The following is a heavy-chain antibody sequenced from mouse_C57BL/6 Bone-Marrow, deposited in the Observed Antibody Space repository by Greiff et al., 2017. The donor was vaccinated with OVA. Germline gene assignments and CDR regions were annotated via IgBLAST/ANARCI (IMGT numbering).Heavy chain of an antibody. CDR3: ARAGDFECGD. D-gene: IGHD2-13*01. CDR2: ISSGSSTI. V-gene: IGHV5-17*01. J-gene: IGHJ3*01. CDR1: GFTFSDYG. Sequence: EVMLVESGGGLVKPGGSLKLSCAASGFTFSDYGMHWVRQAPEKGLEWVAYISSGSSTIYYADTVKGRFTISRDNAKNTLYLQMTSLRSEDTAMYYCARAGDFECGDWGKGTMVTVAA.